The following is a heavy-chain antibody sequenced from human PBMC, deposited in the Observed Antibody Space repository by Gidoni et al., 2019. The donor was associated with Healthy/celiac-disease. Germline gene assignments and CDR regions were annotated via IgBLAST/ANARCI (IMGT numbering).Heavy chain of an antibody. CDR2: IKQDGSEK. V-gene: IGHV3-7*01. D-gene: IGHD3-3*01. CDR1: GFPFSSYW. Sequence: EVQLVESGGGLVQPGGSLRLSCAASGFPFSSYWMSWVRPAPGKGLEWVANIKQDGSEKYYVDSVKGRFTISRDNAKNSLYLQMNSLRAEDTAVYYCARDDVDFWTFFDYWGQGTLVTVSS. J-gene: IGHJ4*02. CDR3: ARDDVDFWTFFDY.